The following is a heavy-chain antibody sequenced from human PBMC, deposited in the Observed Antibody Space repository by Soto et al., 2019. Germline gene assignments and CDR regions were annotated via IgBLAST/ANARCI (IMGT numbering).Heavy chain of an antibody. Sequence: GGSLRISCAASGFAFSSYGMHWFRQAPGKGLEWVAVIWYDGSNKYYADSVKGRFTISRDNSKNTLYLQMNSLRADDTAVYFCAKSLSASPNSFFDSWGQGTLVTVSS. CDR3: AKSLSASPNSFFDS. V-gene: IGHV3-33*06. CDR2: IWYDGSNK. CDR1: GFAFSSYG. J-gene: IGHJ4*02. D-gene: IGHD1-1*01.